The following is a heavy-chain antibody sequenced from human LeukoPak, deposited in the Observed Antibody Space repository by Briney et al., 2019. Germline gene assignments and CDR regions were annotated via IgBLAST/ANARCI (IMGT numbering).Heavy chain of an antibody. CDR1: GFTFSSYG. V-gene: IGHV3-23*01. Sequence: GGTLRLSCAASGFTFSSYGMSWVRQAPGKGLEWVSAISGSGGSTYYADSVKGRFTISRDNSKNTLYLQMNSLRAEDTAVYYCAKRTSSGYWAYFDYWGQGTLATVSS. CDR3: AKRTSSGYWAYFDY. CDR2: ISGSGGST. D-gene: IGHD3-22*01. J-gene: IGHJ4*02.